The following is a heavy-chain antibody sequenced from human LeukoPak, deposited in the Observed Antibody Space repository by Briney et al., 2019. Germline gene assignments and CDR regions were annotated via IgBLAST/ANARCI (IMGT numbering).Heavy chain of an antibody. V-gene: IGHV3-74*01. J-gene: IGHJ6*03. CDR3: ARGSGSGDYYYYYYMDV. CDR1: GFTFDDYA. D-gene: IGHD3-10*01. CDR2: INSDGSST. Sequence: GGSLRLSCAASGFTFDDYAMHWVRQAPGKGLEWVSRINSDGSSTSYADSVKGRFTISRDNAKNTLYLQMNSLRAEDTAVYFCARGSGSGDYYYYYYMDVWGKGTTVTISS.